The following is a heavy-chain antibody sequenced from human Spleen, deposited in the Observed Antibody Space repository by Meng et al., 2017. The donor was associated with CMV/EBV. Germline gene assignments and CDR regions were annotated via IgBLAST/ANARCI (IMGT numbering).Heavy chain of an antibody. D-gene: IGHD6-13*01. CDR3: AKVSWPAVGADY. CDR1: GFTFSKYW. V-gene: IGHV3-23*01. Sequence: GESLKISCAASGFTFSKYWMHWVRQAPGKGLDWVSGISTGGETYYADSVKGRFTISRDNSKNTLYLQMNSLRAEDTAVYYCAKVSWPAVGADYWGQGTQVTVSS. CDR2: ISTGGET. J-gene: IGHJ4*02.